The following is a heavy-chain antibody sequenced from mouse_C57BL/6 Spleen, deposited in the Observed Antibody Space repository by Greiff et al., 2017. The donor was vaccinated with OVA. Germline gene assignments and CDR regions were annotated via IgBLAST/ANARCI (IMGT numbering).Heavy chain of an antibody. J-gene: IGHJ4*01. CDR2: IRSKSNNYAT. Sequence: EVKVVESGGGLVQPKGSLKLSCAASGFSFNTYAMNWVRQAPGKGLEWVARIRSKSNNYATYYADSVKDRFTISRDDSESMLYLQMNNLKTEDTAMYYCVRHDYYGSSGDYYAMDYWGQGTSVTVSS. D-gene: IGHD1-1*01. CDR3: VRHDYYGSSGDYYAMDY. V-gene: IGHV10-1*01. CDR1: GFSFNTYA.